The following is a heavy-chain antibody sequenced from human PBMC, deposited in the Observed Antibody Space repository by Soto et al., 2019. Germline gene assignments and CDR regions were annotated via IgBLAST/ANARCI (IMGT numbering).Heavy chain of an antibody. CDR2: IYHSGST. Sequence: PSETLSLTCTVSGGSISSGDYYWSWIRQPPGKGLEWIGYIYHSGSTYYNPSLKSRVTISVDTSKNQFSLKLSSVTAADTAVYYCDRVIGRIVLMVYAEYKWFDPWGQGTLGTVS. CDR3: DRVIGRIVLMVYAEYKWFDP. D-gene: IGHD2-8*01. CDR1: GGSISSGDYY. J-gene: IGHJ5*02. V-gene: IGHV4-30-4*01.